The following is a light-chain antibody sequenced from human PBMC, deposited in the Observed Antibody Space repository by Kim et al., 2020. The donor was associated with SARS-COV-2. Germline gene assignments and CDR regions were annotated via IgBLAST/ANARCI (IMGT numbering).Light chain of an antibody. Sequence: ASVGDRVTSTCRASQAISNYLAWFQQKPGKGPKRLIYAASSLQSGVPSRFSGSGSGTEFTLTISSLQPEDFATYFCLQHNVYPLTFGGGTKVDIK. CDR3: LQHNVYPLT. CDR2: AAS. CDR1: QAISNY. V-gene: IGKV1-17*03. J-gene: IGKJ4*01.